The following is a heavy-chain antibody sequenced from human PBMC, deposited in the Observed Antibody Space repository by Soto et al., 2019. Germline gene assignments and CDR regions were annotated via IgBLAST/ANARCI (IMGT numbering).Heavy chain of an antibody. V-gene: IGHV1-24*01. D-gene: IGHD3-3*01. CDR1: GYTLTELS. Sequence: QVQLVQSGAEVKKPGASVKVSCKVSGYTLTELSMHWVRQAPGKGLERMGGFDTEDGQTIYAQKFQGRVTMTEDTSTDTGYMELSSLSSEDAAVYYCATDPSTVRTIFNPAVWGQGTTVTVSS. CDR3: ATDPSTVRTIFNPAV. J-gene: IGHJ6*02. CDR2: FDTEDGQT.